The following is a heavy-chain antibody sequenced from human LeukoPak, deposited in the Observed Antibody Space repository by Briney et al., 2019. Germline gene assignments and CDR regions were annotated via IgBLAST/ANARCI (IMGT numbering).Heavy chain of an antibody. CDR2: IYYSGST. D-gene: IGHD6-19*01. V-gene: IGHV4-59*01. CDR3: ARAESSGRYRFDP. Sequence: SETLSLTCTVSGGSISSYYWSWIRQPPGKGLEWIGYIYYSGSTNYNPSLKSRVTISVDTSKNQFSLKLSSVTAADTDVYYCARAESSGRYRFDPWGQGALVTVSS. CDR1: GGSISSYY. J-gene: IGHJ5*02.